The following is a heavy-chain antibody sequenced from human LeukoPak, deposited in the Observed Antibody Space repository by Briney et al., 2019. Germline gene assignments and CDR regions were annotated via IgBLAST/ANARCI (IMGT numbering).Heavy chain of an antibody. CDR3: ARGISRYMIPNRAFDY. CDR2: INHSGST. D-gene: IGHD3-22*01. V-gene: IGHV4-34*01. Sequence: SETLSLTCAVYGGSFSGYYWSWIRQPPGKGLEWIGEINHSGSTNYNPSLKSRVTISVDTSKNQFSLKLSSVTAADTAVYYCARGISRYMIPNRAFDYWGQGTLVTVSS. CDR1: GGSFSGYY. J-gene: IGHJ4*02.